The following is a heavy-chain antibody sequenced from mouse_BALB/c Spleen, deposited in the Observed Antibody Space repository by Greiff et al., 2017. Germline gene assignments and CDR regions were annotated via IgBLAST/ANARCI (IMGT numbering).Heavy chain of an antibody. CDR3: ARWSTVVS. J-gene: IGHJ2*01. Sequence: VQLQQSGPELVKPGASVKISCKASGYTFTDYNMHWVKQSHGKSLEWIGYIYPYNGGTGYNQKFKSKATLTVDNSSSTAYMELRSLTSEDSAVYYCARWSTVVSWGQGTTLTVSS. D-gene: IGHD1-1*01. CDR1: GYTFTDYN. V-gene: IGHV1S29*02. CDR2: IYPYNGGT.